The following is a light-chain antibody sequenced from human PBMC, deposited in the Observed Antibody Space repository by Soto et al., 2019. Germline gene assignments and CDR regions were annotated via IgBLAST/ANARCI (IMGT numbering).Light chain of an antibody. CDR3: QSYDNILSGPL. V-gene: IGLV1-40*01. CDR1: RSNVGANYD. CDR2: KNN. Sequence: QSVLTQQPSVSGAPGQTITISCTGSRSNVGANYDVHWYQVLPGAGPRLLIYKNNNRPSGVPDRFSGSKSGTSASLAITGLRAEDEADYYCQSYDNILSGPLFGGGTKLTVL. J-gene: IGLJ3*02.